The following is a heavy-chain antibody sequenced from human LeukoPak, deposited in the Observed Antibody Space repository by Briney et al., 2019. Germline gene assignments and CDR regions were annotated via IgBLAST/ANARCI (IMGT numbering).Heavy chain of an antibody. CDR1: GFTFSSYW. D-gene: IGHD3-10*01. CDR3: ARLNYYGSGSYYNPPDY. Sequence: GGSLRLSCAASGFTFSSYWMTWVRQAPGKGLEWVVNIQEDGSEKYYVDSVKGRFTISRDNAKNSVYLQMDSLRAEDTAVYYCARLNYYGSGSYYNPPDYWGQGTLVTVSS. J-gene: IGHJ4*02. V-gene: IGHV3-7*01. CDR2: IQEDGSEK.